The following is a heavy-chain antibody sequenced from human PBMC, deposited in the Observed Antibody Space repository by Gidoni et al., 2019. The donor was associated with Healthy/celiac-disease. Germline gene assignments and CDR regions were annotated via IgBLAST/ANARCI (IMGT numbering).Heavy chain of an antibody. Sequence: QVQLVQSGAEVKKPGSSVKVSCKAYGGTFSSYAISWVRQAPGQGLEWMGGIIPIFGTANYAQKFQGRVTITADKSTSTAYMELSSLRSEDTAVYYCARGKYRYNWNYRLFDWFDPWGQGTLVTVSS. CDR1: GGTFSSYA. V-gene: IGHV1-69*06. J-gene: IGHJ5*02. CDR3: ARGKYRYNWNYRLFDWFDP. D-gene: IGHD1-7*01. CDR2: IIPIFGTA.